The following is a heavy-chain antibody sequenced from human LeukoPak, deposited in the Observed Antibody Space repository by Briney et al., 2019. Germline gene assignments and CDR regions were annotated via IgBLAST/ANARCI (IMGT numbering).Heavy chain of an antibody. D-gene: IGHD2-21*01. CDR2: IYTSGST. CDR1: GGSISSGSYY. V-gene: IGHV4-61*02. J-gene: IGHJ4*02. CDR3: AREGREVHRGYCGGDCHDY. Sequence: SETLSRTCTVSGGSISSGSYYWSWIRQPAGKGLEWIGRIYTSGSTNYNPSLKSRVTISVDTSKNQFSLKLSSATAADTAVYYCAREGREVHRGYCGGDCHDYWGQGTLVTVSS.